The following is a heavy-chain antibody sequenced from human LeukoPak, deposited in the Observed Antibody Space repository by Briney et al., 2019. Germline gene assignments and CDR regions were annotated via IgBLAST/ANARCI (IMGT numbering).Heavy chain of an antibody. V-gene: IGHV3-21*01. CDR3: ASIAYCGGDCKFLDY. D-gene: IGHD2-21*02. CDR2: ISSNISYI. J-gene: IGHJ4*02. Sequence: GGSLRLSCAASGFTFSSYSMKWVRQAPGKGLEWVSSISSNISYIYYADSVKGRFTISTDNAKNSLYLQMNSVRAEDTDLYYCASIAYCGGDCKFLDYWGQGTLVTVSS. CDR1: GFTFSSYS.